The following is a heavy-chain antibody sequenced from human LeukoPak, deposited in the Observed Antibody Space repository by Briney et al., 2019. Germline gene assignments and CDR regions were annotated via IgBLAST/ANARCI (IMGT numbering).Heavy chain of an antibody. J-gene: IGHJ3*02. V-gene: IGHV3-30*18. CDR1: GFTFTSYG. CDR2: ISYDGSNQ. D-gene: IGHD3-22*01. Sequence: PGRSLRLSCAASGFTFTSYGMHWVRQAPGKGLEWVAVISYDGSNQYYADSVKSRFTISRDNSPNTLYLQMNSLSAEDTAVYYCAKLYEGYYDSSGYPPIGAFDIWGQGTMVTV. CDR3: AKLYEGYYDSSGYPPIGAFDI.